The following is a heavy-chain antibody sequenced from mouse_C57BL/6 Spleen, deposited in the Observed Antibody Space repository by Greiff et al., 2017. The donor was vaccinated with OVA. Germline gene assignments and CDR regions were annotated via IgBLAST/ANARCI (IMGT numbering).Heavy chain of an antibody. D-gene: IGHD1-1*02. Sequence: QVQLQQPGAELVMPGASVKLSCKASGYTFTSYWMHWVKQSPGQGLEWIGEIDPSDSYTNYNQKFKGKSTLTVDKSSSTAYMQLSSLTSEDSAVYYCARSTGYGSLYFDYWGQGTTLTVSS. J-gene: IGHJ2*01. CDR1: GYTFTSYW. CDR2: IDPSDSYT. CDR3: ARSTGYGSLYFDY. V-gene: IGHV1-69*01.